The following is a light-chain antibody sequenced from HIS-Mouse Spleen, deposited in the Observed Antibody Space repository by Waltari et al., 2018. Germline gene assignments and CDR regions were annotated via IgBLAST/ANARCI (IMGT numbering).Light chain of an antibody. CDR1: SSDVGCYNF. Sequence: QSAPTQPASVSGSPGQSITISCTGTSSDVGCYNFVSWYQQHPGKAPKLMIYDVSNRPSGVSNRFSGSKSGNTASLTISGLQAEDEADYYCSSYTSSSTYVFGTGTKVTVL. J-gene: IGLJ1*01. CDR2: DVS. CDR3: SSYTSSSTYV. V-gene: IGLV2-14*03.